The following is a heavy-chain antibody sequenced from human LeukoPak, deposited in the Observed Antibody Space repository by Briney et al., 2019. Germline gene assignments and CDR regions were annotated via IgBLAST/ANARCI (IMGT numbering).Heavy chain of an antibody. J-gene: IGHJ4*02. Sequence: PGGSLRLSCAASGFTFSSYAMSRVRQAPGKGLEWVSAISGSGGSTYYADSVKGRFTISRDNSKNTLYLQMNSLRAEDTAVYHCAREYSSGWYGKYYFDYWGQGTLVTVSS. CDR2: ISGSGGST. D-gene: IGHD6-13*01. CDR3: AREYSSGWYGKYYFDY. V-gene: IGHV3-23*01. CDR1: GFTFSSYA.